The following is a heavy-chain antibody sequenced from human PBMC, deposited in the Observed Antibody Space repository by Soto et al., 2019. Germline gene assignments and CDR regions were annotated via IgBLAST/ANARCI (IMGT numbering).Heavy chain of an antibody. Sequence: QVQLQESGPGLVKPSETLSLTCTVSGGSISSYYWSWIRQPPGKGLEWIGYIYYSGSTNYNPSLKSRVTMSVDTSKNQFSLKLSSVTAADTAVYYCAREVKRGYSGYDRSYYYYYMDVWGKGTTVTVSS. D-gene: IGHD5-12*01. CDR3: AREVKRGYSGYDRSYYYYYMDV. CDR1: GGSISSYY. V-gene: IGHV4-59*01. J-gene: IGHJ6*03. CDR2: IYYSGST.